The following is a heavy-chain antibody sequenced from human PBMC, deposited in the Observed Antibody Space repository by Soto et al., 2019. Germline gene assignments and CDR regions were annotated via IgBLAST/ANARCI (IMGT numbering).Heavy chain of an antibody. Sequence: GGSLRLSCAASGFTFSNAWMNWVRQAPGKGLEWVGRIKSKTDGGTTDYAAPVKGRFTISRDDSKNTLYLQMNSLKTEDTAVYYCTTDNGRPLLWEGSYYYYGMDVWGQGTTVTVSS. D-gene: IGHD2-2*01. V-gene: IGHV3-15*07. CDR2: IKSKTDGGTT. J-gene: IGHJ6*02. CDR1: GFTFSNAW. CDR3: TTDNGRPLLWEGSYYYYGMDV.